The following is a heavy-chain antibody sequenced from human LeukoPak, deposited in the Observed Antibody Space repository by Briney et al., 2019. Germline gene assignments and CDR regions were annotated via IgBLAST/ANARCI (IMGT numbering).Heavy chain of an antibody. D-gene: IGHD4-23*01. CDR3: AGYPSWRWSPFDP. CDR2: INHSGST. J-gene: IGHJ5*02. CDR1: GGSFSGYY. V-gene: IGHV4-34*01. Sequence: SETLSLTCAVYGGSFSGYYWGWISQPPGKGLEWIGEINHSGSTNYNPSLKSRVTISVDTSKNQLSLKLSSVTDADTAVYYCAGYPSWRWSPFDPWGQGTLVTVSS.